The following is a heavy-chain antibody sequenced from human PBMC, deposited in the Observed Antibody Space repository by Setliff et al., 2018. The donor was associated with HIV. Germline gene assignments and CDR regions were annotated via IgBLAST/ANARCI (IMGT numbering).Heavy chain of an antibody. D-gene: IGHD4-17*01. Sequence: KPSETLSLTCTVSGGSISSGGYYWSWIRQHPGKGLEWIGYIYYTGSTYYNLSLKSRMIISLDTSKNQLFLTLNSVTAADTAVYYCARADYGAALDIWGQGTMVTVSS. CDR1: GGSISSGGYY. J-gene: IGHJ3*02. V-gene: IGHV4-31*03. CDR2: IYYTGST. CDR3: ARADYGAALDI.